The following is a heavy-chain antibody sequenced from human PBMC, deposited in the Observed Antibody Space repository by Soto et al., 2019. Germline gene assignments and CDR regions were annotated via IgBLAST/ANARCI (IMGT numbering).Heavy chain of an antibody. CDR3: ARDSTFYGDYAGYYYDMDV. J-gene: IGHJ6*02. D-gene: IGHD4-17*01. CDR2: INPNSGGT. CDR1: GYTFTGYY. V-gene: IGHV1-2*02. Sequence: GASVKVSCKASGYTFTGYYMHWVRQAPGQGLEWMGWINPNSGGTNYAQKFQGRVTMTRDTSISTAYMELSRPRSDDTAVYYCARDSTFYGDYAGYYYDMDVWGQGTTVTVSS.